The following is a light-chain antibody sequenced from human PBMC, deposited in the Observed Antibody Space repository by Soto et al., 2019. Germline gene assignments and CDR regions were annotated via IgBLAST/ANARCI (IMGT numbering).Light chain of an antibody. Sequence: EIVLTQSPGTLSLSPWERATLSCRSSHSVSSNYLAWYQQKPGQAPRLLIYDVYSRATGIPDRFSGSGSGTDFTLTISSLEPVDFAVYYCQQYGISPRFGQGTKVEIK. CDR1: HSVSSNY. J-gene: IGKJ1*01. CDR2: DVY. V-gene: IGKV3-20*01. CDR3: QQYGISPR.